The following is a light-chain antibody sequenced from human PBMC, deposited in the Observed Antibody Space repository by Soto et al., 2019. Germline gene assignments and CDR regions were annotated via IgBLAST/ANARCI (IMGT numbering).Light chain of an antibody. CDR1: TGAVPSGHY. J-gene: IGLJ2*01. Sequence: QAVVTPEPSLTVSPGGTVTLTCGSSTGAVPSGHYPYWFQQKPGQAPRTLIYDTSNKHSWTPARFSGSLLGGKAALTLSGAQPEDEAEYYCLLSYSGAHVVFGGGTTVTAL. CDR2: DTS. V-gene: IGLV7-46*01. CDR3: LLSYSGAHVV.